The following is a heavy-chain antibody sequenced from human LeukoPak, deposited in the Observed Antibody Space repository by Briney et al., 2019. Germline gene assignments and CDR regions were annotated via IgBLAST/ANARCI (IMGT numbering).Heavy chain of an antibody. J-gene: IGHJ4*02. Sequence: SETLSLIWTVSGVSIKSGDYSWSWIRQPPGKGLEWIGFFYQSGISSNNPSLKSRVPITLDTSKNHISLILTSVTAADTALYFCAACASGSCYSGAAFDHWGQGALVTVSS. CDR2: FYQSGIS. CDR3: AACASGSCYSGAAFDH. CDR1: GVSIKSGDYS. D-gene: IGHD2-15*01. V-gene: IGHV4-30-2*01.